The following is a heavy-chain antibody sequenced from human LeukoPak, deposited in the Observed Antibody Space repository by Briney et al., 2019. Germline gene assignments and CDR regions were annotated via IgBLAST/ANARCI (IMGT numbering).Heavy chain of an antibody. CDR2: ISYDGSNK. J-gene: IGHJ3*02. CDR1: GFTFSSYA. V-gene: IGHV3-30-3*01. CDR3: ARGPPYYMIVVVPTIDI. D-gene: IGHD3-22*01. Sequence: AGRSLRLSCAASGFTFSSYAMHWVRQAPGKGLEWVAVISYDGSNKYYADSVKGRFTISRDNSKNTLYLQMNSLRAEDTAVYYCARGPPYYMIVVVPTIDIWGQGTMVTVSS.